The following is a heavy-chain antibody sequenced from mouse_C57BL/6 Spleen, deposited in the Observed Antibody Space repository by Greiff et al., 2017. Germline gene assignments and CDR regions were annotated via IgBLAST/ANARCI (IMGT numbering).Heavy chain of an antibody. J-gene: IGHJ3*01. D-gene: IGHD1-1*01. CDR2: IYPGDGDT. CDR1: GYAFSSYW. V-gene: IGHV1-80*01. CDR3: AKYYGSSPFAY. Sequence: LQQPGASVKISCKASGYAFSSYWMNWVKQRPGKGLEWSGQIYPGDGDTNYNGKFKGKATLTADKSSSTAYMQLSSLTSEDSAVYFCAKYYGSSPFAYWGQGTLVTVSA.